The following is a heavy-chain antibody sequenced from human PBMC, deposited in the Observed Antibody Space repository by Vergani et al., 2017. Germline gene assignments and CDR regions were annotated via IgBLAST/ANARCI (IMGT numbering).Heavy chain of an antibody. CDR3: ARFSSSPNYFDY. J-gene: IGHJ4*02. Sequence: EVQLVQSGAEVKKPGASLRISCKVSGYSFTSYWISWVRQMPGKGLEWMGRIDPSDSSTNYSPSFQGHVTISAAKSISTAYLQWSSPKASDTAMYYWARFSSSPNYFDYWGQGALVTVSS. CDR1: GYSFTSYW. D-gene: IGHD6-6*01. CDR2: IDPSDSST. V-gene: IGHV5-10-1*03.